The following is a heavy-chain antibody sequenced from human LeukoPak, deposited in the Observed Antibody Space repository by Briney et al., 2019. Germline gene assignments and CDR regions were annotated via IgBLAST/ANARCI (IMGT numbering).Heavy chain of an antibody. Sequence: GGSLRLSCAASGFTFSSYWMHWVRQAPGKGPVWVSRINSDGSSTNYADSVKGRFTISRDNAKNTLYLQMNSLRAEDTAVYYCARGGGYSYGSFDYWGQGTLVTVSS. D-gene: IGHD5-18*01. V-gene: IGHV3-74*01. CDR1: GFTFSSYW. CDR3: ARGGGYSYGSFDY. J-gene: IGHJ4*02. CDR2: INSDGSST.